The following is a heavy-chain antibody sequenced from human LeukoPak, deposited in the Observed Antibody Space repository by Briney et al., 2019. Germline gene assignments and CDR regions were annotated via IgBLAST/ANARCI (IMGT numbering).Heavy chain of an antibody. CDR2: IYSGGST. D-gene: IGHD2/OR15-2a*01. CDR1: GFTVSSNY. CDR3: ARVVVTSLYGMDV. V-gene: IGHV3-53*04. Sequence: GGSLRLSCAASGFTVSSNYMSWVRRAPGKGLEWVSVIYSGGSTYYADSVKGRFTISRHNSKNTLYLQMNSLRAEDTAVYYCARVVVTSLYGMDVWGQGTTVTVSS. J-gene: IGHJ6*02.